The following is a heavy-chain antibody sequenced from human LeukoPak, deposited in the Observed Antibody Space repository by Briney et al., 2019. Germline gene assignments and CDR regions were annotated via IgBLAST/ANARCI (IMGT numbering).Heavy chain of an antibody. V-gene: IGHV4-4*09. CDR1: GGSISSYY. Sequence: KPSETLSPTCTVSGGSISSYYWSWIRQPPGKGLEWIGYIYTSGSTNYNPSLKSRVTISVDTSKNQFSLKLSSVTAADTAVYYCARHTYSSSPFDYWGQGTLVTVSS. D-gene: IGHD6-6*01. CDR2: IYTSGST. CDR3: ARHTYSSSPFDY. J-gene: IGHJ4*02.